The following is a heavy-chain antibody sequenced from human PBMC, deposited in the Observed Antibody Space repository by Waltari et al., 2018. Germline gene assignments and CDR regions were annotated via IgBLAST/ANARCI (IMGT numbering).Heavy chain of an antibody. J-gene: IGHJ3*02. CDR2: IYPGDAET. D-gene: IGHD1-7*01. CDR1: GYTFSSYW. CDR3: ARPRNSGTYDGFDI. V-gene: IGHV5-51*01. Sequence: EVQLVQSGAEVKKPGESLKISCQVFGYTFSSYWIAWVRQMSGKGLGGMGIIYPGDAETRYRPSFQGQVTISADKAINTAYLQWSSLKASDTAMYYCARPRNSGTYDGFDIWGQGTMVTVSS.